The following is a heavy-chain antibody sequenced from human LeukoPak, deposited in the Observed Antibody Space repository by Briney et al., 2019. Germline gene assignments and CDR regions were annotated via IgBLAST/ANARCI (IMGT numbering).Heavy chain of an antibody. CDR3: ARVHDSDWYFDY. Sequence: ASVKISCKASGYSVTTYYMHWVRQTPGQELEWMGIIKPSGGSTSYAQKFQDRVTMTRDTSTSTVYMELSSLRSEDTAVYYCARVHDSDWYFDYWGQGTLVTVSS. D-gene: IGHD6-19*01. J-gene: IGHJ4*02. CDR1: GYSVTTYY. CDR2: IKPSGGST. V-gene: IGHV1-46*01.